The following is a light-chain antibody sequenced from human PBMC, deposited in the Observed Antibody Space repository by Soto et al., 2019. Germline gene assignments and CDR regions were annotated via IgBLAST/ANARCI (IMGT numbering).Light chain of an antibody. CDR2: EGT. CDR3: CSYAGGNIYV. Sequence: QSVLTQPASVSGSPGQSITISCTGSSSDVGRYNLVSWYRHHPGKAPKLMIYEGTKRPSGVSNRFSGSKSGNTASLTISGPQAEDEADYFCCSYAGGNIYVFGIGTQLTVL. V-gene: IGLV2-23*01. J-gene: IGLJ1*01. CDR1: SSDVGRYNL.